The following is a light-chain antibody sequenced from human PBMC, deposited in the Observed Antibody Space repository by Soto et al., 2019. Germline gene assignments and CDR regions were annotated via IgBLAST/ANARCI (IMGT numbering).Light chain of an antibody. V-gene: IGKV4-1*01. CDR3: QQYYKPPLT. CDR1: QSLLYSSNNKNY. Sequence: DIVMTQSPDSLAVSLGERATINCKSSQSLLYSSNNKNYLTWYQQKPGQPPKLLIYWASTRESGVPDRFRGSGSGTDFTLTISSLQAEDVAVYYCQQYYKPPLTFGGGTNVEI. J-gene: IGKJ4*02. CDR2: WAS.